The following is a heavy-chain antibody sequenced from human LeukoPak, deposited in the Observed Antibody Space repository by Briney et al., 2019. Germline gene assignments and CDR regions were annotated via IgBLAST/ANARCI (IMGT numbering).Heavy chain of an antibody. D-gene: IGHD3-9*01. CDR3: AREDYDILTGYPRFDP. Sequence: SETLSLTCTVSGGSISSGSYYWSWIRQPAGKGLEWIGRIYTSGSTNYNPSPKSRVTISVDTSKNQFSLKLSSVTAADTAVYYSAREDYDILTGYPRFDPWGQGTLVTVSS. J-gene: IGHJ5*02. CDR1: GGSISSGSYY. V-gene: IGHV4-61*02. CDR2: IYTSGST.